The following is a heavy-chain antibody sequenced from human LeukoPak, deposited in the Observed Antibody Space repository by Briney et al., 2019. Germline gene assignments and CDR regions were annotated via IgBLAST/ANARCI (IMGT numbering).Heavy chain of an antibody. D-gene: IGHD6-19*01. CDR3: ARRLAVAGTVDY. V-gene: IGHV4-39*01. CDR2: IYYSGST. CDR1: GGSISSSSYY. Sequence: NPSETLSLTCTVSGGSISSSSYYWGWIRQPPGKGREWIGSIYYSGSTYYNPSLKSRVPISVDTSKNQFSLKLSSMTAADTAVYYCARRLAVAGTVDYWGQGTLVTVSS. J-gene: IGHJ4*02.